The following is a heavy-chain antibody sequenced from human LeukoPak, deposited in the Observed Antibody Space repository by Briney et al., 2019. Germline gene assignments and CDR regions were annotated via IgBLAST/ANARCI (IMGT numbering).Heavy chain of an antibody. J-gene: IGHJ4*02. CDR2: INSDGSST. D-gene: IGHD6-13*01. CDR3: ARRGIAAAGDY. Sequence: GGSLRLSSAASGFTFSSYWMHWVRQAPGKGLVWVSRINSDGSSTSYADSVKGRFTISRDNAKNTLYLQMNSLRAEDTAVYYCARRGIAAAGDYWGQGTLVTVSS. CDR1: GFTFSSYW. V-gene: IGHV3-74*01.